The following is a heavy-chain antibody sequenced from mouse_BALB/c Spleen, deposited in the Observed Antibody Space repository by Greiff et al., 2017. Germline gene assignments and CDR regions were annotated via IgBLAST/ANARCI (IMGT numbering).Heavy chain of an antibody. CDR2: ISSGGSYT. Sequence: EVKLLESGGGLVKPGGSLKLSCAASGFTFSSYAMSWVRQSPEKRLEWVAEISSGGSYTYYPDTVTGRFTISRDNAKNTLYLEMSSLRSEDTAMYYCASYMITTGKRAMDYWGQGTPVTVSS. CDR1: GFTFSSYA. J-gene: IGHJ4*01. V-gene: IGHV5-9-4*01. CDR3: ASYMITTGKRAMDY. D-gene: IGHD2-4*01.